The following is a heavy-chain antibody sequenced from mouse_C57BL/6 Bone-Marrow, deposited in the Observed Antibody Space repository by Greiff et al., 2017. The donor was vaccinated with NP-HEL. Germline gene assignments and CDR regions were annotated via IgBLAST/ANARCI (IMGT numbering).Heavy chain of an antibody. J-gene: IGHJ1*03. CDR3: AKDGYYSVCYFDV. V-gene: IGHV1-26*01. CDR2: INPNNGGT. Sequence: EVQLQQSGPELVKPGASVKISCKASGYTFTDYYMNWVKQSPGKSLEWIGDINPNNGGTSYNQKFKGKATLTVDKSSSTAYMELRSLTSEDSAVYYCAKDGYYSVCYFDVWGTGTTVTVSS. D-gene: IGHD2-3*01. CDR1: GYTFTDYY.